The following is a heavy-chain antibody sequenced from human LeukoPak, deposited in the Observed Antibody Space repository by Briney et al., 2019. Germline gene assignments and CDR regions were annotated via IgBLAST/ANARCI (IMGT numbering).Heavy chain of an antibody. CDR1: GYSISSGYY. CDR3: ARGSLGITMIVVVIDWFDP. Sequence: PSETLSLTCTVSGYSISSGYYWGWIRLPPGKGLEWIGSIYHSGSTYYNPSLKSRVTISVDTSKSQFSLKLSSVTAADTAVYYCARGSLGITMIVVVIDWFDPWGQGTLVTVSS. V-gene: IGHV4-38-2*02. CDR2: IYHSGST. D-gene: IGHD3-22*01. J-gene: IGHJ5*02.